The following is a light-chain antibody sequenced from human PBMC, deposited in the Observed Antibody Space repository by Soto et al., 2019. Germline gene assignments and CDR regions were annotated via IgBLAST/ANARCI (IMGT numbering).Light chain of an antibody. V-gene: IGLV2-8*01. Sequence: QSALTQPPSAAGSPGQSVTISCTGTSTDVGGYNYVSWYQQYPGKAPKLMIYEVSKRPSGVPNRFSGSKSGDTASLTVSGLQTEDDGLYFCAAHAGGNTWLFGGGTKLTVL. J-gene: IGLJ3*02. CDR1: STDVGGYNY. CDR3: AAHAGGNTWL. CDR2: EVS.